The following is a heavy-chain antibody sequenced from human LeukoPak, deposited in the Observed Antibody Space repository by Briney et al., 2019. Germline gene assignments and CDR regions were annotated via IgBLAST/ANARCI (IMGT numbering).Heavy chain of an antibody. V-gene: IGHV3-23*01. CDR2: ISGSGGNT. D-gene: IGHD2-2*01. Sequence: GGSLRLSCAASGFTFSNYAMTWVRQAPGKGLEWVSVISGSGGNTYYADSVKGRFTISRDNSKNTLYLQMNSLRAEDTAVYYCAKDRHCSRTTCYDSFDMWGQGTMVTVSS. J-gene: IGHJ3*02. CDR3: AKDRHCSRTTCYDSFDM. CDR1: GFTFSNYA.